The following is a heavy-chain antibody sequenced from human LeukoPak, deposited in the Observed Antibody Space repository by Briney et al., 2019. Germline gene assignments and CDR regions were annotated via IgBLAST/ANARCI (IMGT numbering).Heavy chain of an antibody. V-gene: IGHV4-59*01. Sequence: PSETLSLTCTVSGGSISSYYWSWIRQPPGKGLEWIGYISHSGTTNYNPSLKSRVTISVDTSKNQFSLKLSSVTAADTAVYYCARGVAAAGTGNWFDPWGQGTLVTVSS. D-gene: IGHD6-13*01. J-gene: IGHJ5*02. CDR2: ISHSGTT. CDR1: GGSISSYY. CDR3: ARGVAAAGTGNWFDP.